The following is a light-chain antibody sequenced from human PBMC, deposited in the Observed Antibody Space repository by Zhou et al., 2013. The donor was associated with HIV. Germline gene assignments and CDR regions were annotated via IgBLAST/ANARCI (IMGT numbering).Light chain of an antibody. V-gene: IGKV1-27*01. CDR2: ETS. Sequence: DIQMTQSPSSLSASVGDRVTVTCRASQGIRNFLAWYQQKPGKVPKLLIYETSTLQSGVPSRFSGNGSGTDFTLTITRLLPEDVATYYCQQSYTTPRTFGQGTKVEIK. CDR1: QGIRNF. CDR3: QQSYTTPRT. J-gene: IGKJ2*01.